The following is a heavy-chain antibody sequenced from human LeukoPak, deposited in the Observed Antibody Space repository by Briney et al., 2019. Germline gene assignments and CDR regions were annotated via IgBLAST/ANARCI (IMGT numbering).Heavy chain of an antibody. J-gene: IGHJ5*02. V-gene: IGHV4-34*09. D-gene: IGHD3-10*01. Sequence: SETLSLTCAVYGGSFSGYYWSWIRQPPGKGLEWIGEINHSGSTNYNPSLKSRVTISVDTSKNQFSLKLSSVTAADTAVYYCARGRLGSGTWYNWLDPWGQGALVTVSS. CDR3: ARGRLGSGTWYNWLDP. CDR2: INHSGST. CDR1: GGSFSGYY.